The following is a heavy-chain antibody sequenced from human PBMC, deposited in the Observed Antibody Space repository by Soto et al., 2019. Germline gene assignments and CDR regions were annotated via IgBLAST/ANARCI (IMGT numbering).Heavy chain of an antibody. V-gene: IGHV4-34*01. CDR1: GGSFSDYY. CDR2: INHNGRT. D-gene: IGHD3-9*01. CDR3: AGIPYYDILTGYRPGGFDP. Sequence: SETLSLTCAVYGGSFSDYYWSWIRQPPGKGLEWIGEINHNGRTNYNPSLKSRVTMSLDTSKNQFSLRLSSVTAADTAVYYCAGIPYYDILTGYRPGGFDPWGQGTLVTVS. J-gene: IGHJ5*02.